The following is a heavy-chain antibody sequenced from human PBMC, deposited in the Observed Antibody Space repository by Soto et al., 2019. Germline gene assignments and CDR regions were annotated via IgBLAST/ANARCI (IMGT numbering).Heavy chain of an antibody. J-gene: IGHJ4*02. V-gene: IGHV3-9*01. CDR3: ARDSVCSSSKGMDY. CDR2: ISGNSGSI. D-gene: IGHD6-6*01. CDR1: GFTFDDYA. Sequence: EVQLVESGGGLVQPGRSLRLSCAASGFTFDDYAMHWVRQAPGKGLEWVSGISGNSGSIDYADSVEGRFIISRDNAKNSLYLQMNSLGAEDTALYYCARDSVCSSSKGMDYWGQGRLV.